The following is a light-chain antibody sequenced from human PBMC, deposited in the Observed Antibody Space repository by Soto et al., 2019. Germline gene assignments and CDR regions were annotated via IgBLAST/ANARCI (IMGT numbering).Light chain of an antibody. J-gene: IGKJ2*01. Sequence: EIVMTQSPATLSVSPGERATLSCRASQSVRSNLAWYQKKPGQAPRLLIYGASTRVTGIPARFAGSGSGTEFSLTISSLQSEDLGVYYCQQYNQWPPMYTFGQGTKLAIK. CDR3: QQYNQWPPMYT. CDR1: QSVRSN. V-gene: IGKV3D-15*01. CDR2: GAS.